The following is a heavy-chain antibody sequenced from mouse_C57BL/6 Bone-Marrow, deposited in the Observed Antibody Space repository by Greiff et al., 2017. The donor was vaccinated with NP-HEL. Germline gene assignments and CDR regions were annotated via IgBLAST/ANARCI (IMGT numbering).Heavy chain of an antibody. Sequence: EVQLVESGGGLVQPGGSLKLSCAASGFTFSDYYMYWVRQTPEKRLEWVAYISNGGGSTYYPDTVKGRFTISRDNAKNTLYLQMGRLKSEDTAMYYCARPSSDAMDYWGQGTSVTVSS. D-gene: IGHD1-3*01. CDR3: ARPSSDAMDY. CDR2: ISNGGGST. J-gene: IGHJ4*01. CDR1: GFTFSDYY. V-gene: IGHV5-12*01.